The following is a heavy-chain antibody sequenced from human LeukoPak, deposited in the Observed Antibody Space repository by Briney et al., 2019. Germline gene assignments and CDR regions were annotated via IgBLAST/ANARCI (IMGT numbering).Heavy chain of an antibody. V-gene: IGHV4-34*01. Sequence: GSLRLSCAASGFTFSDHYMDWVRQVPGKGLEWIGEINESGSTNYNPSLKSRVTMSLDTSKNQFSLKLSSVTAADTAVYYCARVVGRGLSATRKIDYWGQGTPVTVSS. CDR2: INESGST. CDR3: ARVVGRGLSATRKIDY. CDR1: GFTFSDHY. J-gene: IGHJ4*02. D-gene: IGHD2-15*01.